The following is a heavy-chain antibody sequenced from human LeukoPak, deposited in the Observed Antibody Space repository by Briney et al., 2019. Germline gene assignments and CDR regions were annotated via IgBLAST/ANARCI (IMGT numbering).Heavy chain of an antibody. D-gene: IGHD4-17*01. J-gene: IGHJ4*02. Sequence: RTSQTLSLTCTVSGDSISSGDYYWSWIRQPPGKGLEWIGYIYYSGSTYYNPSLKSRVTISVDTSKNQFSLKLSSVTAADTAEYYCARGDYGLNEFDYWGQGTLVTVSS. V-gene: IGHV4-30-4*08. CDR1: GDSISSGDYY. CDR2: IYYSGST. CDR3: ARGDYGLNEFDY.